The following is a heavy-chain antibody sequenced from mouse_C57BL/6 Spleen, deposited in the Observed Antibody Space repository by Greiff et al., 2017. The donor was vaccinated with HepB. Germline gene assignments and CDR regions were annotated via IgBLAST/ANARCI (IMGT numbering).Heavy chain of an antibody. Sequence: EVQLLQSGGGLVKPGASLKLSCAASGFTFTSYAMSWVRQTPEKRLEWVATISDGGSYTYYPDNVKGRFTISRDNAKNNLYLQMSHLKSEDTAMYYCAREYGYFWFAYWGQGTLVTVSA. CDR2: ISDGGSYT. D-gene: IGHD2-2*01. V-gene: IGHV5-4*01. J-gene: IGHJ3*01. CDR3: AREYGYFWFAY. CDR1: GFTFTSYA.